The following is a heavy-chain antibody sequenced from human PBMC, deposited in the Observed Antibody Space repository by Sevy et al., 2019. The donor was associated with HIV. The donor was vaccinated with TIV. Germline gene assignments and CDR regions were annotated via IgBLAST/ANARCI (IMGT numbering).Heavy chain of an antibody. CDR3: AREKGTVTILSAFDI. CDR1: GGSFSTYS. D-gene: IGHD4-17*01. Sequence: SETLSLTCTVSGGSFSTYSWNWIRQSPGKGLEWIGYIYDSGHTNYNPSLKSRVTISVDTSKNQFSLKLNSVTAADTAVYYCAREKGTVTILSAFDIWGLGTRVTVSS. J-gene: IGHJ3*02. CDR2: IYDSGHT. V-gene: IGHV4-59*01.